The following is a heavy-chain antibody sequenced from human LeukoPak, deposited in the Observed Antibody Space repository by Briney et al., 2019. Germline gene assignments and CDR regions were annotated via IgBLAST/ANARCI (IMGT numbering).Heavy chain of an antibody. V-gene: IGHV1-2*02. J-gene: IGHJ5*02. CDR2: ISPNSGGT. CDR3: ARDQRYCSGGTCYPAWFDP. D-gene: IGHD2-15*01. CDR1: GYTFTGYY. Sequence: ASVKVSCKASGYTFTGYYMHWVRQAPGQGLEWMGWISPNSGGTNYAQQFQGRVTMTRETSISTAYMELSRLRSDATAVYYCARDQRYCSGGTCYPAWFDPWGQGTLVTVSS.